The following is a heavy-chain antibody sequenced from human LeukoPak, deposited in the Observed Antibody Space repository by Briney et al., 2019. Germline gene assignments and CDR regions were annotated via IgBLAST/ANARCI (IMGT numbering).Heavy chain of an antibody. Sequence: ASVKVSCKASGYTFSGYYIHWVRQVPGQGLEWMGRINPNGGGTNSAQKFQGRVTMTRDTSISTAYMELSRLRFDDTAVYYCARAKGAVDHNWFDPWGQGTLVTVSS. CDR1: GYTFSGYY. CDR2: INPNGGGT. CDR3: ARAKGAVDHNWFDP. V-gene: IGHV1-2*06. D-gene: IGHD6-19*01. J-gene: IGHJ5*02.